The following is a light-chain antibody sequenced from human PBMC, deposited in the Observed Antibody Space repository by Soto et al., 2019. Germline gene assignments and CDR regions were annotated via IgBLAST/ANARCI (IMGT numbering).Light chain of an antibody. CDR1: QDIGDW. CDR2: GAS. CDR3: QQSYSTPIT. V-gene: IGKV1-39*01. Sequence: DIQMTQSPSSVSAAVGDRVSITCRASQDIGDWLAWYLQKPGKAPKHLIYGASTLQSGVPSRFTGSGSETSFTLTINSLQPEDFATYSCQQSYSTPITFGQGTRLEN. J-gene: IGKJ5*01.